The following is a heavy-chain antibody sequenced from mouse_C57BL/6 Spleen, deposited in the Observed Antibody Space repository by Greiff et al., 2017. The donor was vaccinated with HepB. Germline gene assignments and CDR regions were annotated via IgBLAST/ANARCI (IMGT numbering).Heavy chain of an antibody. D-gene: IGHD2-3*01. J-gene: IGHJ3*01. CDR3: ARDWYDCSPAWFAY. CDR2: IRYDGSN. Sequence: EVQRVESGPGLVKPSQSLSLTCSVTGYSITSGYYWTWIRQFPGNKLAWMGYIRYDGSNNYNPSLKNRISITRDTSKNQFFLKLHSVTTEDTATDDCARDWYDCSPAWFAYWGQGTLVTVSA. CDR1: GYSITSGYY. V-gene: IGHV3-6*01.